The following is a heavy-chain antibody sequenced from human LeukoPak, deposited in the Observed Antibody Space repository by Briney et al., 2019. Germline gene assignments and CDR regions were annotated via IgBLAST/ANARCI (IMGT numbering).Heavy chain of an antibody. CDR1: GYTFTSYY. D-gene: IGHD2-21*02. Sequence: ASVTVSCTASGYTFTSYYIHWVRQAPGQGLEWMGIINPSGGSTTYAQILQGRVTMTRDTSTSTVYMELSSLRSEDTAVYYCVRVVTPSAYDIWGQGTMVTVSS. J-gene: IGHJ3*02. CDR3: VRVVTPSAYDI. CDR2: INPSGGST. V-gene: IGHV1-46*01.